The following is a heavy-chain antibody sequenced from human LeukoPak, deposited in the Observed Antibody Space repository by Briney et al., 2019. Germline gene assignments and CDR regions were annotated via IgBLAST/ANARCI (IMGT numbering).Heavy chain of an antibody. J-gene: IGHJ4*02. Sequence: ASVKVSCKASGYTFTGYYMHWVRQAPGQGLEWMGWINPNSGGTNYAQKFQGRVTMTRDTSISTAYMELSRLRSDDTAMYYCARDRVAVAGYFDYWGQGTLVTVSS. CDR2: INPNSGGT. CDR3: ARDRVAVAGYFDY. CDR1: GYTFTGYY. D-gene: IGHD6-19*01. V-gene: IGHV1-2*02.